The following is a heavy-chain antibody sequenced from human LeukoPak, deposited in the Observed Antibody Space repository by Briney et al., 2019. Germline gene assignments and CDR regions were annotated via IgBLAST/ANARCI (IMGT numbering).Heavy chain of an antibody. CDR3: AKSAGF. V-gene: IGHV3-30*18. CDR1: GFTFSSYG. CDR2: ISYDGSNK. J-gene: IGHJ4*02. Sequence: PGGSLRLSCAASGFTFSSYGMHWVRQAPGKGLEWVAVISYDGSNKYYADSVKGRFTISRDNSKNTLDLQMNSLRAEDTAVYYCAKSAGFGGQGTLVTVSS.